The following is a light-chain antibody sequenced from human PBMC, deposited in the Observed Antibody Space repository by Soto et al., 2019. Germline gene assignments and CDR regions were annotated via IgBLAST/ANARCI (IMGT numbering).Light chain of an antibody. V-gene: IGKV4-1*01. CDR3: QQYYRTPPT. CDR1: QSILHSSTNRNY. CDR2: WAS. Sequence: DIVMSQSPDSPAVSLGERATFNCKSSQSILHSSTNRNYLAWYQQKPGQPLRLLFYWASTRASGVPDRFSASGSATDFTLTISTLQAEDVAVYHCQQYYRTPPTFGQGTKVDIK. J-gene: IGKJ1*01.